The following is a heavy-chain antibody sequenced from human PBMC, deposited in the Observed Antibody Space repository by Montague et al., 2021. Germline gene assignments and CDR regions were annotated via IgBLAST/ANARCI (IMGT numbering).Heavy chain of an antibody. CDR1: GGFISTTSYY. Sequence: SETLSLTCTVSGGFISTTSYYWGWIRQPPGKGLEFIGVFYYNGSTYHNPSLKSRVTVSIDTSMNQFSLKLSSVTAADTAVYYCARSLYCKGGSCYSGFDPWGQGTLVTVSS. J-gene: IGHJ5*02. CDR2: FYYNGST. V-gene: IGHV4-39*01. CDR3: ARSLYCKGGSCYSGFDP. D-gene: IGHD2-15*01.